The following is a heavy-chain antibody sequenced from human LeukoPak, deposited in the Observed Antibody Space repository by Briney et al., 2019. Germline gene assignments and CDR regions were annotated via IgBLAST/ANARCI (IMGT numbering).Heavy chain of an antibody. CDR2: ISDGGST. Sequence: SESLSLTCTVSGVSISSNSNYWAWIRHPPGSGLEWIGSISDGGSTYYSPSLESRVTISVDTYKNQFSLKLSSVTAADTAVYYCARQALWFFDHWGQGTLVTV. CDR3: ARQALWFFDH. V-gene: IGHV4-39*01. D-gene: IGHD2-21*01. J-gene: IGHJ4*02. CDR1: GVSISSNSNY.